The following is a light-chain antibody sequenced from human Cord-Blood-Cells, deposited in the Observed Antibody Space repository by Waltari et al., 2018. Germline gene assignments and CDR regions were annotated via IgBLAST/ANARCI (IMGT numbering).Light chain of an antibody. CDR1: SSDVGGYNY. J-gene: IGLJ2*01. CDR3: SSYTSSSTVV. V-gene: IGLV2-14*01. CDR2: EVS. Sequence: QSALPQPASVSGSPGQSITISCTGTSSDVGGYNYFPWYQQHPGKAPKLMIYEVSNRPSGVSNRFSGSKSGNTASLTISGLQAEDEADYYCSSYTSSSTVVFGGGTKLTVL.